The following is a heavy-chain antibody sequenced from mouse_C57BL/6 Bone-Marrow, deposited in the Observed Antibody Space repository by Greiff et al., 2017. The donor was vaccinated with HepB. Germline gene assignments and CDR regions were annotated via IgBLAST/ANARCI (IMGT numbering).Heavy chain of an antibody. CDR3: ARDYYSKGDY. J-gene: IGHJ2*01. V-gene: IGHV5-4*01. D-gene: IGHD2-5*01. CDR1: GFTFSSYA. Sequence: EVKLQESGGGLVKPGGSLKLSCAASGFTFSSYAMSWVRQTPEKRLEWVATISDGGSYTYYPDNVKGRFTISRDNAKNNLYLQMSHLKSEDTAMYYCARDYYSKGDYWGQGTTLTVSS. CDR2: ISDGGSYT.